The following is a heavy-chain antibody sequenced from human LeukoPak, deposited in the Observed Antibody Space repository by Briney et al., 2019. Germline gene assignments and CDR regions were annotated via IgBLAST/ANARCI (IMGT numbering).Heavy chain of an antibody. D-gene: IGHD3-22*01. CDR3: ARDGSDSTGYYYAL. J-gene: IGHJ4*02. CDR1: GFTFSSFA. V-gene: IGHV3-7*01. Sequence: GGSLRLSCAASGFTFSSFAISWVRQAPGKGLEWVANIKQDGSEKYYVDSVKGRFTISRDNAKNSLYLQLNSLRAEDTAVYYCARDGSDSTGYYYALWGQGTLVTVSS. CDR2: IKQDGSEK.